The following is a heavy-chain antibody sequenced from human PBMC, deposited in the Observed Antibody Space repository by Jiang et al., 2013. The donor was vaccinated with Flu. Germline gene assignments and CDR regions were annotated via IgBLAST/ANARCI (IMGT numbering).Heavy chain of an antibody. V-gene: IGHV3-30*18. Sequence: VQLLESGGGVVQPGRSLRLSCAASGFTFSSYGMHWVRQAPGKGLEWVAVISYDGSNKYYADSVKGRFTISRDNSKNTLYLQMNSLRAEDTAVYFCAKDLHAYSGGYYAFDYWGQGTLVTVSS. CDR3: AKDLHAYSGGYYAFDY. CDR2: ISYDGSNK. J-gene: IGHJ4*02. CDR1: GFTFSSYG. D-gene: IGHD1-26*01.